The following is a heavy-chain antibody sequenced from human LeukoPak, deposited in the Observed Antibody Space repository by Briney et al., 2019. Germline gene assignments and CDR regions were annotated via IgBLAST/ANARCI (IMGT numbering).Heavy chain of an antibody. J-gene: IGHJ4*02. V-gene: IGHV1-2*02. CDR3: VRYLSHYDYFDY. Sequence: GASVKVSCKASGYTFNDYYIHWVRQAPGQGLEWMGWINSNSGATKYTQKFKGRVTMTTDTSISTLYMELDRLIYDDTAVYYCVRYLSHYDYFDYWGQGTLVTVSS. D-gene: IGHD5-12*01. CDR1: GYTFNDYY. CDR2: INSNSGAT.